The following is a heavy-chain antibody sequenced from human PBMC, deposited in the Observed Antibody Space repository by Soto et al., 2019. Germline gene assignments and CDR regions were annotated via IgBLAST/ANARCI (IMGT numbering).Heavy chain of an antibody. Sequence: SETLSLTCTVSGGSISSGDYYWSWIRQPPGKGLEWIGYIYYSGSTYYNPSLKSRVTISVDTSKNQFSLKLSSVTAADTAVYYCARDTDYYDSSGYYYYFDYWGQGTLVTVSS. CDR3: ARDTDYYDSSGYYYYFDY. D-gene: IGHD3-22*01. J-gene: IGHJ4*02. V-gene: IGHV4-30-4*01. CDR1: GGSISSGDYY. CDR2: IYYSGST.